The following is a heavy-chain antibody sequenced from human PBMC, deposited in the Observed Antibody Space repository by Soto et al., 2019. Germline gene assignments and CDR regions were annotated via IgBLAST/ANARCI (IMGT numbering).Heavy chain of an antibody. Sequence: PVGSLRLSCSPSGFTVSINYMSWVRQAPGKGLEWVSVIYSGGSAYYADSVKGRFTISRDNSKNTLYLQMNSLRAEDTAVYYCARHGYSYGGGYFDYWGQGT. J-gene: IGHJ4*02. CDR3: ARHGYSYGGGYFDY. D-gene: IGHD5-18*01. CDR1: GFTVSINY. CDR2: IYSGGSA. V-gene: IGHV3-66*04.